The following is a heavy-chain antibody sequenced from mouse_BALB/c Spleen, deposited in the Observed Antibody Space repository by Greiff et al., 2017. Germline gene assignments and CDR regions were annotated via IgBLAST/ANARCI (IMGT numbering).Heavy chain of an antibody. D-gene: IGHD2-1*01. J-gene: IGHJ2*01. CDR3: ARSREFGNYLYYFDY. V-gene: IGHV5-17*02. CDR1: GFTFSSFG. CDR2: ISSGSSTI. Sequence: EVKLVESGGGLVQPGGSRKLSCAASGFTFSSFGMHWVRQAPEKGLEWVAYISSGSSTIYYADTVKGRFTISRDNPKNTLFLQMTSLRSEDTAMYYCARSREFGNYLYYFDYWGQGTTLTVSS.